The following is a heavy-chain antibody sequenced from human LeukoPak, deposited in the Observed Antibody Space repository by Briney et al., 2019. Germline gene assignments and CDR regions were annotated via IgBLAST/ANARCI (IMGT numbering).Heavy chain of an antibody. CDR2: IDSGGTR. CDR1: GYTVSTTY. V-gene: IGHV3-53*01. J-gene: IGHJ4*02. CDR3: ARISR. Sequence: GGSLRLSCAASGYTVSTTYIMWVRQAAGKGLQWVSVIDSGGTRNYADSVKGRFTISRDNSKNMVYLQMNDLRVEDTAMYYCARISRWGQGTLVTVSS.